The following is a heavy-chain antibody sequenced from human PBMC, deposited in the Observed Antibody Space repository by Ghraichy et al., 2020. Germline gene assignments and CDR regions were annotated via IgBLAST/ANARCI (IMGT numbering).Heavy chain of an antibody. J-gene: IGHJ5*02. CDR3: ARGDLTILGRGFDP. V-gene: IGHV4-34*01. CDR1: DGSFSGYY. Sequence: SETLSLTCAVYDGSFSGYYWSWIRQPPGKGLEWIGEINHRGSTNYNPSLKSRVSISVDTSKNQFSLKLSSVTAADTAVYYCARGDLTILGRGFDPWGQGTLVTVSS. D-gene: IGHD3-3*01. CDR2: INHRGST.